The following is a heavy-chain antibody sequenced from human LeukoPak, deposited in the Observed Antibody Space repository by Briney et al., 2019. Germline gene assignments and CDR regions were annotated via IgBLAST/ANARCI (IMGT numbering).Heavy chain of an antibody. J-gene: IGHJ4*02. CDR2: ISSSGDNT. V-gene: IGHV3-23*01. CDR1: GFTFSTYA. D-gene: IGHD2-8*01. CDR3: AKVKALDAVASYFDY. Sequence: GGSLRLSCAASGFTFSTYAMGWVRQAPGKGLEWVSAISSSGDNTYYADSVKGQFTTSRDNSKNTLDLQMNSLRAEDTAMYHCAKVKALDAVASYFDYWGQGTLVTVSS.